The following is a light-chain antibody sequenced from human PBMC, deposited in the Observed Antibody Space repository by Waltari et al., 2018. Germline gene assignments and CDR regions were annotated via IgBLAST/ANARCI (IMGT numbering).Light chain of an antibody. V-gene: IGLV2-14*01. J-gene: IGLJ2*01. CDR2: DVS. Sequence: QSALTQPASVSGSPGQSITIPCTGTTSDVGGSNFVSWYQQHPGEAPKLMIYDVSKRPSGISDRFSGSKSGNTASLTISGLQAEDEADYYCSSYTSSSTIVFGGGTKLTVL. CDR3: SSYTSSSTIV. CDR1: TSDVGGSNF.